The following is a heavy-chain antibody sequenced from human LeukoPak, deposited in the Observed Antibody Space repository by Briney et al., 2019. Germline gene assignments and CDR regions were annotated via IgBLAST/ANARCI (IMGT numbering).Heavy chain of an antibody. CDR3: ARGAYYYDSSGYYFDY. V-gene: IGHV1-69*13. CDR1: GYTFTSNY. Sequence: GASVKVSCKASGYTFTSNYIHWVRQAPGQGLEWMGGIIPIFGTANYAQKFQGRVTITADESTSTAYMELSSLRSEDTAVYYRARGAYYYDSSGYYFDYWGQGTLVTVSS. CDR2: IIPIFGTA. J-gene: IGHJ4*02. D-gene: IGHD3-22*01.